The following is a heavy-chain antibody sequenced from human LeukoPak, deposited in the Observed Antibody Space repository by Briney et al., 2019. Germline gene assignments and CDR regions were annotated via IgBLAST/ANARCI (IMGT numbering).Heavy chain of an antibody. J-gene: IGHJ4*02. CDR2: IWSDGTNS. Sequence: GGALRLSCAPSGFTFSHYGMHWVRHGPGKGLEWVAVIWSDGTNSFYGDPVKGRFTISRDNFQRMVYLQMNSLRAEDTAVYYCAKDAQRGFDYSNTLDKWGQGTLVTVSS. CDR3: AKDAQRGFDYSNTLDK. D-gene: IGHD4-11*01. V-gene: IGHV3-33*06. CDR1: GFTFSHYG.